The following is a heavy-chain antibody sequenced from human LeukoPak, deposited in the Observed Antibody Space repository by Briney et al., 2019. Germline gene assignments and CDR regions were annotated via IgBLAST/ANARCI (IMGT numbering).Heavy chain of an antibody. CDR1: GFTFDDYA. Sequence: PGRSLRLSCAASGFTFDDYAMHWVRQAPGKGLEWVSGISWNSGSIGYADSVKGRFTISRDNAKNSLYLQMNSLRAEDTALYYCEAIFLTEINWGQGTLVTVSS. D-gene: IGHD3-9*01. CDR2: ISWNSGSI. CDR3: EAIFLTEIN. V-gene: IGHV3-9*01. J-gene: IGHJ1*01.